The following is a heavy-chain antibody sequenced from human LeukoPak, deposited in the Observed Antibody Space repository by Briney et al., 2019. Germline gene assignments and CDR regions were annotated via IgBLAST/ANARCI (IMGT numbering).Heavy chain of an antibody. Sequence: PMASVKVSCKASGGTFRSAAMSWGRQAPGQGLEWVGHIILTFGTTTYVQNFQGRVTISADESTTTVDMELSRLTSDDTAIYYCTRDEYKGSATFNYWGQGTQVIVSS. V-gene: IGHV1-69*13. J-gene: IGHJ4*02. CDR3: TRDEYKGSATFNY. D-gene: IGHD1-1*01. CDR1: GGTFRSAA. CDR2: IILTFGTT.